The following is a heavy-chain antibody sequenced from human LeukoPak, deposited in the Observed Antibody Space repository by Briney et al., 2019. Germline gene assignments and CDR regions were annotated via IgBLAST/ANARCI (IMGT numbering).Heavy chain of an antibody. Sequence: GSLRLSCAASGFTFDDYGMSWVRQAPGKGLEWVSAISGSGGSTYYADSVKGRFSISRDNSKNTLYLQMNSLRAEDTAVYYCAKDRVSGYSSSWPWDYWGQGTLVTVSS. V-gene: IGHV3-23*01. CDR2: ISGSGGST. D-gene: IGHD6-13*01. CDR1: GFTFDDYG. CDR3: AKDRVSGYSSSWPWDY. J-gene: IGHJ4*02.